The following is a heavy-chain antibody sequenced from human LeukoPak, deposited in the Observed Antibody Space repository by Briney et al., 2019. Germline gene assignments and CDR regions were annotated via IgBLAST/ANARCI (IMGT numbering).Heavy chain of an antibody. D-gene: IGHD6-13*01. Sequence: ASVKVSCKASGYTFTSYDINWVRQATGQGLEWMGWLNPNSGNTGYAQKFQGRITMTRNTSISTAYMELSSLTSEDTAVYYCARIAAAGNRRLNYWGQGTLVTVSS. V-gene: IGHV1-8*01. J-gene: IGHJ4*02. CDR1: GYTFTSYD. CDR3: ARIAAAGNRRLNY. CDR2: LNPNSGNT.